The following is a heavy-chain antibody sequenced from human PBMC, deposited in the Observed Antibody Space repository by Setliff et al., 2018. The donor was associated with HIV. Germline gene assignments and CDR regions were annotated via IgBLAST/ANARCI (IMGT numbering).Heavy chain of an antibody. V-gene: IGHV3-23*01. CDR1: GLTDTYNY. CDR3: AKELAASGLGYFDS. D-gene: IGHD3-22*01. Sequence: GGSLRLSCAASGLTDTYNYMSWVRQAPGKGLEWVSAISGSGGSTYYADSVKGRFTISRDNSKNTLYLQMNSLRAEDTAEYYCAKELAASGLGYFDSWGRGILVTVSS. J-gene: IGHJ4*02. CDR2: ISGSGGST.